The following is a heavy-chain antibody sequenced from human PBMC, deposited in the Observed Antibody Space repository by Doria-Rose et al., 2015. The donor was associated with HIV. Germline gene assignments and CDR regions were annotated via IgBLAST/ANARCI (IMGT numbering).Heavy chain of an antibody. CDR2: INHGDSI. Sequence: QVQLQQWDAGLLKPSETLSLTCAVYGGSFSGYYWTWIRQPPGKGLEWIGEINHGDSINHNPSLESRLTISVDTSKSQSSLNLTSVTAADTAVYYCARGRSAPPACMFYYYSHYMDVWGKGTTVTVSS. D-gene: IGHD6-13*01. V-gene: IGHV4-34*01. CDR1: GGSFSGYY. J-gene: IGHJ6*03. CDR3: ARGRSAPPACMFYYYSHYMDV.